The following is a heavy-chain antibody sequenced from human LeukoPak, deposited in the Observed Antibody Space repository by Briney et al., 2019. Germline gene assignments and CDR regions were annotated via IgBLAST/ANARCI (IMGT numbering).Heavy chain of an antibody. J-gene: IGHJ6*04. CDR1: GGSFSGYY. CDR2: INHSGST. D-gene: IGHD3-10*01. Sequence: SETLSLTCAVYGGSFSGYYWSWVRQPPGKGLEWIGEINHSGSTNYNPSLTSRVTISVDTSKNQFSLKLSSVTAADTAVYYCARVPYYGSWSAYYYYGMDVWGKGTTVTVSS. V-gene: IGHV4-34*01. CDR3: ARVPYYGSWSAYYYYGMDV.